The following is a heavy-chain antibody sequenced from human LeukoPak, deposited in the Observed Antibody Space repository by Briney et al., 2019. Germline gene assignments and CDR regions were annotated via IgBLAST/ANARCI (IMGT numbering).Heavy chain of an antibody. Sequence: AETLSLTCTVSGASMRSYYWSWIRQAPGKGLEWIGFISYSGYTSYSPSLKSRFGISVDTSKSQFSLRLSSMTTADTAIYYCARGRNDNGGMFFDSWAQGNLVTVSS. CDR2: ISYSGYT. V-gene: IGHV4-59*01. D-gene: IGHD4-23*01. CDR3: ARGRNDNGGMFFDS. CDR1: GASMRSYY. J-gene: IGHJ4*02.